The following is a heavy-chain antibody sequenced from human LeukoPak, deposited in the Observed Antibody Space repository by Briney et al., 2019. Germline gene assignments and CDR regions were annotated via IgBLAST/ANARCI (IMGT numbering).Heavy chain of an antibody. J-gene: IGHJ4*02. CDR3: ARGRGISSWYVGY. Sequence: GGSLRLSCEVSGFTISSRWMHWVRQAPGKGLEWLALLWDDGSKEKYADSVKGRFTISRDNSKNTLYLQMNSLRAEDTAVYYCARGRGISSWYVGYWGQGTLVSVSS. V-gene: IGHV3-33*08. CDR2: LWDDGSKE. CDR1: GFTISSRW. D-gene: IGHD6-13*01.